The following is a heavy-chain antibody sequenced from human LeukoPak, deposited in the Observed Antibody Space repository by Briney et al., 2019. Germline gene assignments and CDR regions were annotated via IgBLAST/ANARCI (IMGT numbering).Heavy chain of an antibody. V-gene: IGHV1-2*02. CDR2: INPNTGGT. D-gene: IGHD3-10*01. CDR3: ATSAYYYGSGNLNWFDP. Sequence: GASVKVSCKASGYTFTGYYMHWVRQAPGQGLEWMGWINPNTGGTNYAQKFQGRVTMTRDTSISTAYMDLSRLRSDDTAVYYCATSAYYYGSGNLNWFDPWGQGTLVTVSS. CDR1: GYTFTGYY. J-gene: IGHJ5*02.